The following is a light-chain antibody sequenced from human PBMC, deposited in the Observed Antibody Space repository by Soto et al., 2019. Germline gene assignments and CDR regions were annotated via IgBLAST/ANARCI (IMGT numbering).Light chain of an antibody. V-gene: IGKV3-15*01. CDR1: QSLSSN. Sequence: EIVLTQSPGTLYVSPGETATLSCRASQSLSSNVAWYQQRPRQAPRLLIYATSSRASDVPARFSGTGSGTEFTLTSASLQSEDFAIYYCQQYNHWPRMLSFGGGTKVDIK. J-gene: IGKJ4*01. CDR2: ATS. CDR3: QQYNHWPRMLS.